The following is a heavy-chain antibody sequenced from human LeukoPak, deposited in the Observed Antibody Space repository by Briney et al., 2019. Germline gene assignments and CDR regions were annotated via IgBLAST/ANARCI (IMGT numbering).Heavy chain of an antibody. Sequence: SETLSLTCTVSGFYVSSGYYWGWIRQPPGEGLEWIGSIYHSGSTYYNPSLKSRVTMSVDTSKNQFSLNLISVTAADTAVYYCARDLTDYYELDYWGQGTLVTVSS. CDR1: GFYVSSGYY. J-gene: IGHJ4*02. V-gene: IGHV4-38-2*02. CDR2: IYHSGST. D-gene: IGHD3-22*01. CDR3: ARDLTDYYELDY.